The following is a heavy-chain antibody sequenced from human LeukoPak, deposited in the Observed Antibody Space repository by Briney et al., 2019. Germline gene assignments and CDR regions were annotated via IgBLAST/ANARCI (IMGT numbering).Heavy chain of an antibody. V-gene: IGHV3-33*01. CDR2: IWYDGSNK. Sequence: PGGSLRLSCAASGFTFSSYGMHWVRQAPGKGLEWVAVIWYDGSNKYYADSVKGRFTISRDNSKNTLYLQMNSLRAEDTAVYYCARGERGYYDSSGYWAFDYWGQGTLVTVSS. J-gene: IGHJ4*02. CDR3: ARGERGYYDSSGYWAFDY. D-gene: IGHD3-22*01. CDR1: GFTFSSYG.